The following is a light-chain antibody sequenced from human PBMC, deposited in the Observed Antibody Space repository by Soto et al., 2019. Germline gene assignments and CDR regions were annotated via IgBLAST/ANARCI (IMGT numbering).Light chain of an antibody. CDR3: QHRSNWWT. CDR1: QSVSSY. Sequence: EIVLTQSPATLSLSPGESATLSCRASQSVSSYLAWYQQKPGQAPRLLIYDASNRATGIPARFSGSGSGTDFTLTISSLEPEDFAVYYCQHRSNWWTFGQGTKVEIK. CDR2: DAS. J-gene: IGKJ1*01. V-gene: IGKV3-11*01.